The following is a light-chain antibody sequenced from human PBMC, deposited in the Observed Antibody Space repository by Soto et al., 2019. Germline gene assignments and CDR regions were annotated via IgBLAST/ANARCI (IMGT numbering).Light chain of an antibody. CDR2: LNSDGSH. Sequence: QLVLTQSPSASASLGASVKLTCTLSSGHSNYAIAWHQQQSEKGPRYLMKLNSDGSHSKGDGIPDRFSGSSSGAERYLTIPSPPFEGGAGLFWQTWGSGIVVFGGGTKLTVL. J-gene: IGLJ2*01. V-gene: IGLV4-69*01. CDR1: SGHSNYA. CDR3: QTWGSGIVV.